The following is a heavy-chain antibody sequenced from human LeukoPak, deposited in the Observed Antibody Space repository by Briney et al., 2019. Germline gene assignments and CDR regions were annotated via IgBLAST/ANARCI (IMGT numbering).Heavy chain of an antibody. J-gene: IGHJ4*02. CDR1: GGSFSGYY. V-gene: IGHV4-34*01. CDR3: ARGLGSYRNFDY. CDR2: INHSGST. Sequence: PSETLSLTCAVYGGSFSGYYWSWIRQPPGKGLEWIGEINHSGSTNYNPSLKSRVTISVDTSKNQFSLKLSSVTAADTAVYYCARGLGSYRNFDYWGQGTLVTVSS. D-gene: IGHD1-26*01.